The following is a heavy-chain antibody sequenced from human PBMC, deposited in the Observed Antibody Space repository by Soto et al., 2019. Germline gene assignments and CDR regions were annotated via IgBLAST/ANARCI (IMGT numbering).Heavy chain of an antibody. CDR3: ATGVVWIGYFTVDS. Sequence: SVKVSCKASGGSFGNPAINWVRQTPGQGLEWLGGFIPVYRTLNYAQKFQGRATITADESTGTAYMTLSSLASDDTAAYYCATGVVWIGYFTVDSWGQGTRVTVSS. CDR1: GGSFGNPA. J-gene: IGHJ4*02. D-gene: IGHD3-3*01. CDR2: FIPVYRTL. V-gene: IGHV1-69*13.